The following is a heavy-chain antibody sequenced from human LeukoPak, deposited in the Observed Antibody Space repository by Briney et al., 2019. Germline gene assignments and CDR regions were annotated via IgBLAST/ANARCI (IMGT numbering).Heavy chain of an antibody. CDR1: GGSISSGDYY. CDR3: ASALAAAEPDAFDI. J-gene: IGHJ3*02. D-gene: IGHD6-13*01. Sequence: PSETLSLTCTVSGGSISSGDYYWSWIRQPPGKGLEWIGYIYYSGSTSYNPSLKSRVTILVDTSKNQFSLKLSSVTAADTAVYYCASALAAAEPDAFDIWGQGTMVTVSS. CDR2: IYYSGST. V-gene: IGHV4-30-4*08.